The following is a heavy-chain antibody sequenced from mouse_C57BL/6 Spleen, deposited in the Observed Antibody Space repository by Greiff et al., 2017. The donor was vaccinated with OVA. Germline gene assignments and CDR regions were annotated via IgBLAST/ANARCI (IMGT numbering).Heavy chain of an antibody. D-gene: IGHD2-3*01. CDR1: GYTFTSYW. CDR2: IDPSDSYT. V-gene: IGHV1-69*01. J-gene: IGHJ3*01. Sequence: QVQLQQPGAELVMPGASVKLSCKASGYTFTSYWMHWVKQRPGQGLEWIGAIDPSDSYTNYNQKLKGKSTLTVDKSSSTAYMQLSSLTSEDSAVYYCAREWVYDGYFPAYWGQGTLVTVSA. CDR3: AREWVYDGYFPAY.